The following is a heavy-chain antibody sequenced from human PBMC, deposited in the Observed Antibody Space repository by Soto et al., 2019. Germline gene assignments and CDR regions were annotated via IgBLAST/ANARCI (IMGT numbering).Heavy chain of an antibody. CDR1: GYSFTSYG. J-gene: IGHJ4*02. D-gene: IGHD3-22*01. V-gene: IGHV1-18*03. CDR2: ISGHNGNT. CDR3: ARQRLNYSDDTVFFSFGC. Sequence: QVQLVQSAAEVKKPGASVKVSCKASGYSFTSYGISWVRQAPGQGTEWMGWISGHNGNTNHPQSLHGRVTMTTDASGNTAYMELRGLSSDDMVVYYCARQRLNYSDDTVFFSFGCWCQGALVTVSS.